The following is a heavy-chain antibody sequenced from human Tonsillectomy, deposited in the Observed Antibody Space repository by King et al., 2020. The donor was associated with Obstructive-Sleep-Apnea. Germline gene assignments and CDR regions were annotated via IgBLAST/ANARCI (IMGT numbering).Heavy chain of an antibody. CDR2: IGTAGDT. J-gene: IGHJ4*02. Sequence: VQLVESGGGVVQPGGSLRLSCAASGFTFSSYDMHWVRQATGKGLEWVSAIGTAGDTYYPGSVKGRFTISRENAKNSLYLQMNSLRAGDTAVYYCAREGLRGGYFDYWGQGTLVTVSS. CDR3: AREGLRGGYFDY. CDR1: GFTFSSYD. D-gene: IGHD5-12*01. V-gene: IGHV3-13*01.